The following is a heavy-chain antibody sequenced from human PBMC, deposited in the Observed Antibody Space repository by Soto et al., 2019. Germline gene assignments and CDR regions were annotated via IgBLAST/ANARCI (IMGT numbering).Heavy chain of an antibody. D-gene: IGHD6-6*01. J-gene: IGHJ5*02. V-gene: IGHV3-53*01. Sequence: EVQLVESGGGLIQPGGSLRLSCAASGFTVSSNYMSWVRQAPGKGLEWVSVIYSGGSTYYADSVKGRFTISRDNSKNTLYLQMNSLRAEDTAVYYCASLTRVAARPMGGNWFDPWGQGTLVTVSS. CDR1: GFTVSSNY. CDR3: ASLTRVAARPMGGNWFDP. CDR2: IYSGGST.